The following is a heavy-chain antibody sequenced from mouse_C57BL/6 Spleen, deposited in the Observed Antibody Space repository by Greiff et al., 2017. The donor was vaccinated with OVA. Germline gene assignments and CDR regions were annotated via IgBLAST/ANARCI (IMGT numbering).Heavy chain of an antibody. CDR3: TGPLYYGSSYFDY. CDR2: IRLKSDNYAT. J-gene: IGHJ2*01. CDR1: GFTFSNYW. Sequence: EVQRVESGGGLVQPGGSMKLSCVASGFTFSNYWMNWVRQSPEKGLEWVAQIRLKSDNYATHYAESVKGRFTISRDDSKSSVYLQMNNLRAEDTGIYYCTGPLYYGSSYFDYWGQGTTLTVSS. V-gene: IGHV6-3*01. D-gene: IGHD1-1*01.